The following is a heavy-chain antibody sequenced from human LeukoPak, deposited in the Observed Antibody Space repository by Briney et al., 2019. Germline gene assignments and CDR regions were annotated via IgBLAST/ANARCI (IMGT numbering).Heavy chain of an antibody. Sequence: GGSLRLSCAASGFTFSSYWMSWVRQAPGKGLEWVAHIKQDGSEKVYVDSVKGRFTISRDNAKNSLYLQMNSLRAEDTAVYYCARGYFTSAAAVNWFDPWGQGTLVTVSS. CDR1: GFTFSSYW. D-gene: IGHD6-13*01. CDR3: ARGYFTSAAAVNWFDP. V-gene: IGHV3-7*04. J-gene: IGHJ5*02. CDR2: IKQDGSEK.